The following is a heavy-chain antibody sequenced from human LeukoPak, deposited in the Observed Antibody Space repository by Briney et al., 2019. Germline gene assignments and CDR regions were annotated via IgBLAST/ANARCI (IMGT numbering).Heavy chain of an antibody. V-gene: IGHV4-38-2*01. Sequence: SETLSLTCAVSGYSISSGYYWGWIRQPPGKGLEWIGSIYHSGSTYYNPSLESRVSISVDTSKNQFSLKLSSVTAADTAVYYCARPFYYYDSSGPFGYWGQGTLVTVSS. CDR2: IYHSGST. CDR1: GYSISSGYY. CDR3: ARPFYYYDSSGPFGY. J-gene: IGHJ4*02. D-gene: IGHD3-22*01.